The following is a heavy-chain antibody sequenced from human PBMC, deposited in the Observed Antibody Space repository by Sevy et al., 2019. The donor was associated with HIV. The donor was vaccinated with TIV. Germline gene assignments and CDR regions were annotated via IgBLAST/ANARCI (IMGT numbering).Heavy chain of an antibody. D-gene: IGHD1-26*01. J-gene: IGHJ4*02. CDR3: ARHMSGSQFYLDY. V-gene: IGHV4-59*08. CDR1: GDSISNYY. Sequence: SETLSLTCTVSGDSISNYYLSWIRQPPGKGLEWIGYIFYSGSPNYNPSLESRVTISKDTSKNQLSLKLSSVTAADTAMYDCARHMSGSQFYLDYWGQGTLVTVSS. CDR2: IFYSGSP.